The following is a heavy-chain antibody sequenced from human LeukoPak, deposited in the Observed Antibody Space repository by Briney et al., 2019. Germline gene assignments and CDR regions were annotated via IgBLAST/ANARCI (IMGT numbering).Heavy chain of an antibody. J-gene: IGHJ4*02. CDR1: GFTFSRYD. V-gene: IGHV3-30-3*01. Sequence: GGSLRLSCVASGFTFSRYDMHWVRQAPGKGLQWVAVISFDGGNEIYADSMKGRFTISRDNSKNTLYLQMNSLRVEDTAVYYCASHFWTLRYFDSWGRGTLVTVSS. CDR3: ASHFWTLRYFDS. D-gene: IGHD3/OR15-3a*01. CDR2: ISFDGGNE.